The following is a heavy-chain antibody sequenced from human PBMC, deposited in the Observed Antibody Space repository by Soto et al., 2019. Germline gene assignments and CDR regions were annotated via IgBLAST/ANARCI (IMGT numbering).Heavy chain of an antibody. CDR1: GCSFNNYA. D-gene: IGHD3-16*01. Sequence: EVQLQQSGGGVVQPGGALRLSCVASGCSFNNYAMTWVRQAPGKGLEWVSGISGSGDGTYYADSVKDRFSVSRDKSTSTVHLQMSSLRVEDTAVYYCAKDKGLRGSSYFGDWGQGALVIVSS. CDR2: ISGSGDGT. CDR3: AKDKGLRGSSYFGD. J-gene: IGHJ4*02. V-gene: IGHV3-23*01.